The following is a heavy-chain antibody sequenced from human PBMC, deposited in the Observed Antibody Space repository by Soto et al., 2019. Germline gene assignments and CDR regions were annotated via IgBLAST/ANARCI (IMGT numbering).Heavy chain of an antibody. CDR2: MNPNSGNT. CDR1: GYTFTSYD. J-gene: IGHJ3*02. D-gene: IGHD3-16*01. Sequence: ASVKVSCKASGYTFTSYDINWVRQATGQGLEWMGWMNPNSGNTGYAQKFQGRVTMTRNTSISTAYMELRSLRSDDTAVYYCARDITWSHPATSNDAFDIWGQGTMVTVS. CDR3: ARDITWSHPATSNDAFDI. V-gene: IGHV1-8*01.